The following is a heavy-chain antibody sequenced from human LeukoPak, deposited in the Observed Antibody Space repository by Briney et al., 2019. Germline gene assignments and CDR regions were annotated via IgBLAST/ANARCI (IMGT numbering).Heavy chain of an antibody. CDR1: GITLSNYG. CDR3: AKRGVVVRVILVGFHKEAYYFDS. Sequence: GGSLRLSCAVSGITLSNYGMSWVRQAPGKGLEWVAGISDSGGSTNYADSLKGRFTIYRDNPKNTLYLKMNSLRAEDTAVSFCAKRGVVVRVILVGFHKEAYYFDSWGQGALVTVSS. D-gene: IGHD3-10*01. V-gene: IGHV3-23*01. J-gene: IGHJ4*02. CDR2: ISDSGGST.